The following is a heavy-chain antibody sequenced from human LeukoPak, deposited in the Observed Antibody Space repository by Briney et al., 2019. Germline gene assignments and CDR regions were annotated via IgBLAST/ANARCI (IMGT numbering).Heavy chain of an antibody. Sequence: PSETLSLTCTVSGGYISSYYWSWIRQPPGKGLEWIEYIYYSGSTNYNPSLKSRVTISVDTSKNQFSLRLSSVTAADTAVYYCARAGGSGLFDYWGQGTLVTVSS. CDR2: IYYSGST. J-gene: IGHJ4*02. CDR3: ARAGGSGLFDY. CDR1: GGYISSYY. D-gene: IGHD3-10*01. V-gene: IGHV4-59*01.